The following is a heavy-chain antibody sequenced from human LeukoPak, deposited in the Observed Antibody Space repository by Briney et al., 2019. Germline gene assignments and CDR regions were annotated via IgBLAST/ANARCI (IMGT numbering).Heavy chain of an antibody. CDR1: GFTFSSYE. D-gene: IGHD3-16*01. J-gene: IGHJ4*02. V-gene: IGHV3-48*03. Sequence: GGSLRLSCAASGFTFSSYEMNWVRQAPGKGLEWVSYSSSSGTTIYYADSVKGRFTISRDNAKNSLYLQMNSLRAEDTAIYYCARVTFNYFDYGGQGTLVTVSS. CDR3: ARVTFNYFDY. CDR2: SSSSGTTI.